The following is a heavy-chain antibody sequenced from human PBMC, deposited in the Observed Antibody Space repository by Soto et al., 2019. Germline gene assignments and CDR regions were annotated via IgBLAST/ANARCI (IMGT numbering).Heavy chain of an antibody. CDR2: IWYDGSNK. CDR3: AIDDHNPRYQLLPYYFDY. CDR1: GFTFSSYG. J-gene: IGHJ4*02. Sequence: QVQLVESGGGVVQPGRSLRLSCAASGFTFSSYGMHWVRQAPGKGLEWVAVIWYDGSNKYYADSVKGRFTISRDNSKNTRYLQMNSLRAEDTAVYYCAIDDHNPRYQLLPYYFDYWGQGTLVTVSS. V-gene: IGHV3-33*01. D-gene: IGHD2-2*01.